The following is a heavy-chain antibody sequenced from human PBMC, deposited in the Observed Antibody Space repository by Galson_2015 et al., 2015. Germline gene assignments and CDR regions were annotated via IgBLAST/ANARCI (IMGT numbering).Heavy chain of an antibody. D-gene: IGHD2-2*01. CDR2: INHSGST. CDR1: GGSFSGYY. Sequence: TLSLTCAVSGGSFSGYYWSWIRQPPGKGLEWIGEINHSGSTNYNPSLKSRVTISVDTSKNQFSLKLSSVTAADTAVYYCARFTIRPIRVHVVPAANGRDYYYGMDVWGQGTTVTVSS. CDR3: ARFTIRPIRVHVVPAANGRDYYYGMDV. V-gene: IGHV4-34*01. J-gene: IGHJ6*02.